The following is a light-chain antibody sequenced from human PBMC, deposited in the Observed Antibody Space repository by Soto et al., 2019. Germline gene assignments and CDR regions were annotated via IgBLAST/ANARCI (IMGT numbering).Light chain of an antibody. CDR2: AAY. CDR1: QGISSY. V-gene: IGKV1-8*01. J-gene: IGKJ1*01. CDR3: QQYKEWPPWT. Sequence: AIRMTQSPSSLSASTGDRVTITCRASQGISSYLAWYQQKPGKAPKVLIYAAYNLQSGVPSRFSGSGSGTDFTLTISCLQSEDFAVYYCQQYKEWPPWTFGQGTKVDIK.